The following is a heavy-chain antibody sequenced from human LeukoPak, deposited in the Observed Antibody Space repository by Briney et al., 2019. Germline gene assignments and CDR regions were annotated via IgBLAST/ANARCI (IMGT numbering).Heavy chain of an antibody. CDR2: IKTDGSAM. D-gene: IGHD6-13*01. Sequence: GGSLRLSCVGSGFTFNDYWIHWVRQAPGKGLVWVSAIKTDGSAMQYADSVKGRFAISRDNAKNSLYLQMDSLRAEDTAVYYCATNSSSFDYWGQGTLVTVSS. CDR3: ATNSSSFDY. V-gene: IGHV3-74*03. J-gene: IGHJ4*02. CDR1: GFTFNDYW.